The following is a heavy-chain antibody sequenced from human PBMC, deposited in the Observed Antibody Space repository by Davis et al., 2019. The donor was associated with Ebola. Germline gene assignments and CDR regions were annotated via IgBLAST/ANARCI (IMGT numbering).Heavy chain of an antibody. CDR3: ARAYSSGWPSVDY. J-gene: IGHJ4*02. V-gene: IGHV3-21*01. CDR2: ISSSSSYI. D-gene: IGHD6-19*01. CDR1: GFTFSSYS. Sequence: GGSLRLSCAASGFTFSSYSMNWVRQAPGKGLEWVSSISSSSSYIYYADSVKGRFTISRDNSKNTLYLQMNSLRAEDTAVYYCARAYSSGWPSVDYWGQGTLVTVSS.